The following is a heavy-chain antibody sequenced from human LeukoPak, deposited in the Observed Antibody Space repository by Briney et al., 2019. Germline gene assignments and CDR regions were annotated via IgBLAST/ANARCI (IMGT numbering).Heavy chain of an antibody. Sequence: GGSLRLSCAASGFTFSNYWMSWVRQAPGKGLEWVANIKQDGSEKYYVDSVKGRFTISRDNSKNTLYLQMNSLRAEDTAVYYCAKDGNYGLEEDAYDYWGQGTLVTVSS. CDR1: GFTFSNYW. J-gene: IGHJ4*02. CDR3: AKDGNYGLEEDAYDY. CDR2: IKQDGSEK. D-gene: IGHD4-17*01. V-gene: IGHV3-7*01.